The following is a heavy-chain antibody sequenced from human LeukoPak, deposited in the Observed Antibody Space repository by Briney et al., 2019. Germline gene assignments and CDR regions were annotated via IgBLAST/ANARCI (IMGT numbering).Heavy chain of an antibody. CDR1: GFTFNGYS. D-gene: IGHD4-17*01. Sequence: PGGSLRLSCTASGFTFNGYSMNWVRQAPGKGLEWVSSISTSSSYIYYADSVKGRFTISRNNPKNSLYLQMNSLRAEDTAVYYCARNRGDPSYFDYWGQGTVVTVSS. CDR3: ARNRGDPSYFDY. J-gene: IGHJ4*02. V-gene: IGHV3-21*01. CDR2: ISTSSSYI.